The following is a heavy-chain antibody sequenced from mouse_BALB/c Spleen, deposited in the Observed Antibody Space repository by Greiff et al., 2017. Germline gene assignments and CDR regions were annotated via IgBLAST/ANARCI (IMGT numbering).Heavy chain of an antibody. CDR3: ARWGLRRGGYFDY. D-gene: IGHD2-4*01. J-gene: IGHJ2*01. V-gene: IGHV1-67*01. CDR2: ISIYYDNT. Sequence: QVQLKESGPELVRPGESVKISCKGSGYTFTDYAMHWVKQSHAKSLEWIGVISIYYDNTNYNQKFKGKATMTVDKSSSTAYMELARLTSEDSAIYYCARWGLRRGGYFDYWGQGTTLTVSS. CDR1: GYTFTDYA.